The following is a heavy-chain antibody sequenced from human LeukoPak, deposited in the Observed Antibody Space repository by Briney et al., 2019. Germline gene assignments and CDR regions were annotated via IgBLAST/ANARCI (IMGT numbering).Heavy chain of an antibody. CDR3: ARDRSRSILGVGKGYYGMDV. CDR1: GGSISSGCYY. D-gene: IGHD3-3*01. CDR2: IYYSGST. V-gene: IGHV4-31*03. J-gene: IGHJ6*02. Sequence: SQTLSLTCTVAGGSISSGCYYWSWIRQHPGKGLEWIGYIYYSGSTYYNPSLKSRVTISVDTSQNQFSLKLSSVTAADTAVYYCARDRSRSILGVGKGYYGMDVWGQGTTVTVSS.